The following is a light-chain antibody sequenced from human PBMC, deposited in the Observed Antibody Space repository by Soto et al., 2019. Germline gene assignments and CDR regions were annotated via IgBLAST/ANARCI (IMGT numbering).Light chain of an antibody. CDR3: QSFDTNLHGSV. Sequence: QAVVTQPPSVSGAPGQRVTISCSGTSSNIGAGYDVHWYHQLPGTAPKLLIFGNNNRPSGVPARFSASRSGTSASLAITGLQAEDEADYYCQSFDTNLHGSVFGGGTKVTVL. CDR1: SSNIGAGYD. J-gene: IGLJ3*02. CDR2: GNN. V-gene: IGLV1-40*01.